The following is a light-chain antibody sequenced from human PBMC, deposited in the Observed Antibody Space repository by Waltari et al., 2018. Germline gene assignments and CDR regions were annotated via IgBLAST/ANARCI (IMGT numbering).Light chain of an antibody. Sequence: QSALTQPASVSGSPGQSITISCTGTSSDVGGYNHFSWYHQHPGKAHKLMIFDVSNRPSGVSNRFSGSKSGNTASLTISGLQAEDEADYYCSSYTNSRTTIFGGGTRVTVL. CDR3: SSYTNSRTTI. J-gene: IGLJ2*01. CDR1: SSDVGGYNH. V-gene: IGLV2-14*03. CDR2: DVS.